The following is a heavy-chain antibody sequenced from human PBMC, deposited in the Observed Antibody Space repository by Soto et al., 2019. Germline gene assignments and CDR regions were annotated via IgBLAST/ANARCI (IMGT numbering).Heavy chain of an antibody. J-gene: IGHJ6*02. CDR1: GGPFANFT. V-gene: IGHV1-69*01. CDR3: ARWSHWNPLYYSGMDV. CDR2: IIPLFQTA. Sequence: QVQLVQSGAEVKKPGSSVKVSSRPSGGPFANFTISWVRQAPGQGLEWMGGIIPLFQTANYALKFQGRVKITADESTTTAYMELNSLRSEDTAVYYCARWSHWNPLYYSGMDVWGQGTTVIVSS. D-gene: IGHD1-1*01.